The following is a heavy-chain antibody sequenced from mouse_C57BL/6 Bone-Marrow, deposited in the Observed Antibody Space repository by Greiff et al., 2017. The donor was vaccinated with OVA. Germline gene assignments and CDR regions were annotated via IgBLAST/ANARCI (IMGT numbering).Heavy chain of an antibody. CDR1: GYTFTSYG. CDR3: ARDGNYLYWYFYV. V-gene: IGHV1-81*01. J-gene: IGHJ1*03. CDR2: IYPRSGNT. D-gene: IGHD2-1*01. Sequence: VQLQQSGAELARPGASVKLSCKASGYTFTSYGISWVKQRTGQGLEWIGEIYPRSGNTYYNEKFKGKATLTADKSSSTAYMELRSLTSEDSAVYFCARDGNYLYWYFYVWGTGTTVTVSS.